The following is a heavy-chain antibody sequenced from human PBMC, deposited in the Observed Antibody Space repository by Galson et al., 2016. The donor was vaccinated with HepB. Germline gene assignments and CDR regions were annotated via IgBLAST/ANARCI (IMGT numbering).Heavy chain of an antibody. V-gene: IGHV1-8*01. CDR3: ASQPAGYGLDI. CDR1: GYTFTSYD. CDR2: MNPNSGNT. D-gene: IGHD4-17*01. J-gene: IGHJ3*02. Sequence: SVKVSCKASGYTFTSYDINWVRQATGQGLEWMGWMNPNSGNTGYAQKFQGRVTMTRNTSIGTAYMELRSLKSEDTAIYYCASQPAGYGLDIWGQGTMVTVSS.